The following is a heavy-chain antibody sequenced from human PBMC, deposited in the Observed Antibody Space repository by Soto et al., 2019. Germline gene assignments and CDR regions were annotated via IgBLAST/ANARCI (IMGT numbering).Heavy chain of an antibody. Sequence: ASVKVSCKASGYTFTSYAMHWVRQAPGQRLEWMGWINACNGNTKYSQKFQGRVTMTRDTSTSTAYMELSSLRSDDTAVYYCVGSGGLVRCCYYFDYWGHGTLVTISS. CDR1: GYTFTSYA. J-gene: IGHJ4*01. CDR2: INACNGNT. CDR3: VGSGGLVRCCYYFDY. V-gene: IGHV1-3*01. D-gene: IGHD1-26*01.